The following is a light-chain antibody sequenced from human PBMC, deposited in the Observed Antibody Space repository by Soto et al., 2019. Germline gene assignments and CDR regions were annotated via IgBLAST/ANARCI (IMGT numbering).Light chain of an antibody. CDR3: QQRSNS. CDR1: QSVSRS. J-gene: IGKJ4*01. CDR2: DAS. Sequence: EIVLTQSPATLSLSPGDRATLSCRASQSVSRSLTWYQQKPGQAPRLLIYDASTRATGIPPRFSGSGSGTDFTLTISSLEPEDCAVYYCQQRSNSFGGGTKVEIK. V-gene: IGKV3-11*01.